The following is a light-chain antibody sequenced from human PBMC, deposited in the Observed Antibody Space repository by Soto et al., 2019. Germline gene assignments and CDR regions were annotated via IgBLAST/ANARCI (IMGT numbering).Light chain of an antibody. CDR3: QQGHSMPFT. CDR2: AAS. V-gene: IGKV1-39*01. J-gene: IGKJ3*01. Sequence: DIQMTQSPSSLSASVGDRVTITCRASQSITNSLNWYQHKPGKAPTLLVYAASSLQSGVPSRFSGSGSGKDFTLTISSLQPEDFATYFCQQGHSMPFTFGPGTKVDIK. CDR1: QSITNS.